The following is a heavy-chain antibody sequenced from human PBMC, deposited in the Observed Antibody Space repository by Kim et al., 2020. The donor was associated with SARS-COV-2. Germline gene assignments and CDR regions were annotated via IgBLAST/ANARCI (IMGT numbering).Heavy chain of an antibody. V-gene: IGHV3-48*04. CDR2: ISSSSSTI. D-gene: IGHD3-22*01. CDR1: GFTFSSYS. CDR3: ARDHQVVMDWYFDL. J-gene: IGHJ2*01. Sequence: GGSLRLSCAASGFTFSSYSMNWVRQAPGKGLEWVSYISSSSSTIYYADSVKGRFTISRDNAKNSLYLQMNSLRAEDTAVYYCARDHQVVMDWYFDLWGRGTLVTVSS.